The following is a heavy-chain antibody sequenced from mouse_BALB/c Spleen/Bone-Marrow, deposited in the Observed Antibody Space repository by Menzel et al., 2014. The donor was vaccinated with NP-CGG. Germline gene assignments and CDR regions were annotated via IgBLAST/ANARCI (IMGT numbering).Heavy chain of an antibody. CDR2: INPSNGGT. V-gene: IGHV1S81*02. CDR1: GYTFTSYY. J-gene: IGHJ2*01. Sequence: QVHVKQSGAELVKPGASVKLSCKASGYTFTSYYMYWVKQRPGQGLEWIGEINPSNGGTNFNEKFKSKATLTVDKSSSTAYMQLSSLTSDDSAVYYCTRSTMITYFDYWGQGTTLTVSS. CDR3: TRSTMITYFDY. D-gene: IGHD2-4*01.